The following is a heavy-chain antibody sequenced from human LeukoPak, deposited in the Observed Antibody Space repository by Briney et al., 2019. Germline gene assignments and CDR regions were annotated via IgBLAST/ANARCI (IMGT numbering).Heavy chain of an antibody. D-gene: IGHD3-22*01. V-gene: IGHV1-2*02. CDR2: INPNSGGT. J-gene: IGHJ4*02. CDR1: GYTFSGYY. Sequence: GASVKVCCKASGYTFSGYYMHWVRQAPGHGLEWRGWINPNSGGTNYAQKFQGRVTMTRDTSISTAYMELSRLRFDDTAVYYCASGSSYDSSGRGFDYWGQGTLVTVSS. CDR3: ASGSSYDSSGRGFDY.